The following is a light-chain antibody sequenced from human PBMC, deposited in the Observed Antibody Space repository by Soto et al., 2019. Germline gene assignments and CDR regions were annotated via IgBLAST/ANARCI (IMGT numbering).Light chain of an antibody. CDR2: EVS. V-gene: IGLV2-14*01. J-gene: IGLJ3*02. Sequence: SALTQPASVSGSPGQSITISCTGTSSDVGGYNYVSWYQQHPGKAPKLMIYEVSNRPSGVSNRFSGSKSGNTASLTISGLQAEDEADYYCQSYDSSLNWVFGGGTKLTVL. CDR1: SSDVGGYNY. CDR3: QSYDSSLNWV.